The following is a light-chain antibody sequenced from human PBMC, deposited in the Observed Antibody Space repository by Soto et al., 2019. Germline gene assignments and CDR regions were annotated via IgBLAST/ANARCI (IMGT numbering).Light chain of an antibody. J-gene: IGLJ1*01. CDR2: EVS. CDR3: SSYTSSRTLYV. V-gene: IGLV2-14*01. Sequence: QSVLTQPASVSGSTGRSISISCTGTSSDVGGYNYISWYQQHPGKAPKLMIYEVSNRPSGVSNRFSGSKSGNTASLTISGLQAEDEADYYCSSYTSSRTLYVFGTGTKVTVL. CDR1: SSDVGGYNY.